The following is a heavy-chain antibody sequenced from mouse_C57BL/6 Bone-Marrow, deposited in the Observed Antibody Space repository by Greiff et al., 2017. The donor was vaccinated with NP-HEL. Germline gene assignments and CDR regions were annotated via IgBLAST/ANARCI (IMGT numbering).Heavy chain of an antibody. J-gene: IGHJ1*03. CDR2: IYPRSGNT. Sequence: QVQLQQSGAELARPGASVKLSCKASGYTFTSYGISWVKQRTGQGLEWIGEIYPRSGNTYYNEKFKGKATLTADKSSSTAYMELRSLTSEDSAVYFCARLTGPYWYFDVWGTGTTVTVSS. V-gene: IGHV1-81*01. CDR3: ARLTGPYWYFDV. D-gene: IGHD4-1*01. CDR1: GYTFTSYG.